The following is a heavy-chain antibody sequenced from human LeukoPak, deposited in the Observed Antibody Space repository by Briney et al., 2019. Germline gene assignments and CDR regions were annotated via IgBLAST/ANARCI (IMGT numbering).Heavy chain of an antibody. V-gene: IGHV3-21*01. J-gene: IGHJ4*02. D-gene: IGHD5-18*01. CDR2: ISSSSSYI. Sequence: GGSLRLSCAAPGFTFSSYSMNWVRQAPGKGLEWVSSISSSSSYIYYADSVKGRFTISRDNAKNSLYLQMNSLRAEDTAVYYCAREGPTAMVTYGAFDYWGQGTLVTVSS. CDR1: GFTFSSYS. CDR3: AREGPTAMVTYGAFDY.